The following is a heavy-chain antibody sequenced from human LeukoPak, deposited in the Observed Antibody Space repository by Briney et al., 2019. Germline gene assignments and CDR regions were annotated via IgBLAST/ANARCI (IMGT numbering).Heavy chain of an antibody. V-gene: IGHV3-15*01. CDR3: TTGKSGGRGENLDY. J-gene: IGHJ4*02. D-gene: IGHD2-15*01. Sequence: PGGSLRLSCAASGFTFSNAWMSSVRQAPGKGPEWVGRIKSKTDGGTPDYAAPVKGRFTISRDDSKNMVFLQMNSPKTEDSAVYYCTTGKSGGRGENLDYWGQGTLVTVSS. CDR1: GFTFSNAW. CDR2: IKSKTDGGTP.